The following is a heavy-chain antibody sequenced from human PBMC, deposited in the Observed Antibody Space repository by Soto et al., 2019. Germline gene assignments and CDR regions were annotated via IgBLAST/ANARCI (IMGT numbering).Heavy chain of an antibody. CDR1: GDSLRSSYHY. CDR2: IYYSGNT. D-gene: IGHD5-12*01. V-gene: IGHV4-39*01. J-gene: IGHJ4*02. Sequence: SETLSLTCTVSGDSLRSSYHYWGWIRQLPGKGLEWIGSIYYSGNTYYNPSLKSRVSISLDTSTNQISLKLTAVSAADTAVYYCVRGRILRLRFGDFDSWGQGTLVTVSS. CDR3: VRGRILRLRFGDFDS.